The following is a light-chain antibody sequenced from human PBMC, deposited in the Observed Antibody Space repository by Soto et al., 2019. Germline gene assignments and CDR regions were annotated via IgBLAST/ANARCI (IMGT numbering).Light chain of an antibody. J-gene: IGKJ2*01. V-gene: IGKV1-33*01. CDR1: QDISNF. CDR3: QQYHNIPPT. Sequence: DIPMTQSPSSLSASVGDRVTITCQASQDISNFLSWYQQKPGKAPKLLIYDASNLETGVPSTFSGSGSGTDFSFTITSLQPEDSATYYCQQYHNIPPTFGQGTKPEIQ. CDR2: DAS.